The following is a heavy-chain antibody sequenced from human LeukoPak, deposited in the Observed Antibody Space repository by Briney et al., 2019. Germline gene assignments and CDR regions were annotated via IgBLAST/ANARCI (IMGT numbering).Heavy chain of an antibody. D-gene: IGHD3-22*01. CDR2: IIPIFGTA. CDR3: ARGYYYDSSGFNWFDP. Sequence: SVKVSCKASGGTFSSYAISWVRQAPGQGLEWMGGIIPIFGTANYAQEFQGRVTITTDESTSTAYMELSSLRSEDTAVYYCARGYYYDSSGFNWFDPWGQGTLVTVSS. CDR1: GGTFSSYA. J-gene: IGHJ5*02. V-gene: IGHV1-69*05.